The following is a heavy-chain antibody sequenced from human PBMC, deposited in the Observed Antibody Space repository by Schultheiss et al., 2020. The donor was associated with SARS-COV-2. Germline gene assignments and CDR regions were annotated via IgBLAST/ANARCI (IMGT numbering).Heavy chain of an antibody. CDR2: IYPGDSDT. CDR1: GYSFTSYW. Sequence: GESLKISCKGSGYSFTSYWSGWVRQMPGKGLEWMGIIYPGDSDTRYSPSFQGQVTISADKSISTAYLQWSSLKASDTAMYYWARGGGSGSFDRYYYYYYGMDVWGQGTTVTVSS. J-gene: IGHJ6*02. V-gene: IGHV5-51*01. CDR3: ARGGGSGSFDRYYYYYYGMDV. D-gene: IGHD3-10*01.